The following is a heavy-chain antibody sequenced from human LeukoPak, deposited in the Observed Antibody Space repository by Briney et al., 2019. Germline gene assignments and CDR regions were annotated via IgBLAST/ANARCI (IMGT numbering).Heavy chain of an antibody. D-gene: IGHD1-26*01. CDR2: INPSSGAT. CDR1: GYTFTSYY. V-gene: IGHV1-46*01. Sequence: ASVKVSCKTSGYTFTSYYIHWVRQAPGQGLEWMGIINPSSGATNYAQKFQGRVTMTRDTYTCTVYMELSSQRTQDTAVYCCASPTNFYYYYGMDVWGQGTTVTVSS. J-gene: IGHJ6*02. CDR3: ASPTNFYYYYGMDV.